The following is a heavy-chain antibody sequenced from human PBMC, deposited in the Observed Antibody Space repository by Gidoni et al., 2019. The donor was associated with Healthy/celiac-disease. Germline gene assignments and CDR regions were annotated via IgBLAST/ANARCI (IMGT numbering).Heavy chain of an antibody. J-gene: IGHJ4*02. CDR3: AKHSGWYRTFDY. D-gene: IGHD6-19*01. Sequence: EVQLLESGGGLVQPGGSLRLSSAASGFPFSSYAMSWVRQAPGKGLEWVTAISGSGGSTYYADSVKGRFTISRDNSKNTLYLQMNSLRAEDTAVYYCAKHSGWYRTFDYWGQGTLVTVSS. CDR2: ISGSGGST. V-gene: IGHV3-23*01. CDR1: GFPFSSYA.